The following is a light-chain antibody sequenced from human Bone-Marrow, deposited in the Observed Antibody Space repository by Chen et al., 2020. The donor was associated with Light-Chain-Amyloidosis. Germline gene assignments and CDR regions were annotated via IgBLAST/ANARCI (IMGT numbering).Light chain of an antibody. Sequence: SYELTQPPSVSVSPGQTARITCSGEDLPTKYAYWYQQKPGQAPVMVIHRDTARPSWFAERFSGSSSGTTATLTISGVQAEDEADYHCQSADSSGTYEVIFGGGTKLTVL. V-gene: IGLV3-25*03. CDR1: DLPTKY. CDR3: QSADSSGTYEVI. CDR2: RDT. J-gene: IGLJ2*01.